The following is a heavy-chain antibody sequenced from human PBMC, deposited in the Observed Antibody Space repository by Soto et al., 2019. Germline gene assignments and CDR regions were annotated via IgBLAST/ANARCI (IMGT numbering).Heavy chain of an antibody. CDR3: ARGNYYGSGSYYDYFDY. CDR2: INHSGST. V-gene: IGHV4-34*01. CDR1: GGSFSGYY. J-gene: IGHJ4*02. Sequence: SETLSLTCAVYGGSFSGYYWSWIRQPPGKGLEWIGEINHSGSTNYNPSLKSRVTISVDTSKNQFSLKLSSVTAADTDLFYCARGNYYGSGSYYDYFDYWGQGTLVTVSS. D-gene: IGHD3-10*01.